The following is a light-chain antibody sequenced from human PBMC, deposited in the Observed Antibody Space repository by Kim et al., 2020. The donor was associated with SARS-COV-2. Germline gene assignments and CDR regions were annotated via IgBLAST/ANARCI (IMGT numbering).Light chain of an antibody. CDR3: AAWDDSLNGPV. Sequence: GPRITISCSGSSANVGSNTVNWYQQRPGTAPKLLIYSNNQWPSGVPDRFSGSKSGTSASLAISDLQSEDEADYFCAAWDDSLNGPVFGGGTQLTVL. V-gene: IGLV1-44*01. CDR2: SNN. J-gene: IGLJ3*02. CDR1: SANVGSNT.